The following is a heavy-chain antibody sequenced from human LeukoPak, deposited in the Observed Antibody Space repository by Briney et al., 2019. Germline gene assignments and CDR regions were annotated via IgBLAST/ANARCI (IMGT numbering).Heavy chain of an antibody. D-gene: IGHD1-26*01. J-gene: IGHJ4*02. CDR2: IESKTDGGTT. Sequence: GGSLRLSCAASGFTFSNAWMSWVRQAPGKGLEWVGRIESKTDGGTTAYAAPVKGRFTISRDDSKSTLFLQMNSLETEDTAVYYCTAPIVGTTRLDYWGQGTLVTVSS. CDR1: GFTFSNAW. CDR3: TAPIVGTTRLDY. V-gene: IGHV3-15*04.